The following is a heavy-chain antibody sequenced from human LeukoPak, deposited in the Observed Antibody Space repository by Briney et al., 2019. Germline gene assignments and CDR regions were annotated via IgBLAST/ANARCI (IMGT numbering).Heavy chain of an antibody. CDR2: INPNSGGS. J-gene: IGHJ6*04. V-gene: IGHV1-2*02. Sequence: ASVKLSCKASGYTFTGYYMHWVRHGHAQGLGLVGWINPNSGGSNYAQPSLGRVTMTRDTSISTAYMELSRLRSDDTAVYYCARPITDYDSYRMDVWGEGPTVTVSS. CDR3: ARPITDYDSYRMDV. D-gene: IGHD3-3*01. CDR1: GYTFTGYY.